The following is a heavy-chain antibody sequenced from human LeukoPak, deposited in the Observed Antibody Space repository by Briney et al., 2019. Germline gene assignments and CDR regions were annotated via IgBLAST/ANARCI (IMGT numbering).Heavy chain of an antibody. CDR2: IYYSGSS. V-gene: IGHV4-30-4*08. D-gene: IGHD6-13*01. CDR3: ARGGLAAAGSEIDS. Sequence: PSQTLSLTCTVSGGSISSGDYYWSWIRQHPGKGLEWIGYIYYSGSSYYNPPLKSRVTISVDRSKNQFSLKLNSVTAADTAVYYCARGGLAAAGSEIDSWGQGTLVTVSS. CDR1: GGSISSGDYY. J-gene: IGHJ4*02.